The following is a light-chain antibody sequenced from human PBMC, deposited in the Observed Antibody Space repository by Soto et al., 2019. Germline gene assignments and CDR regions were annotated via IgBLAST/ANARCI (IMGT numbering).Light chain of an antibody. CDR3: QHYYGYSPT. CDR2: DAS. J-gene: IGKJ4*01. V-gene: IGKV1-5*01. CDR1: QTISSW. Sequence: GDRVTITCRARQTISSWLAWYQQKPGKAPKLLIYDASSLQSGVPSRFSGSGSGTDFTLTISSLQPDDVANYYCQHYYGYSPTFGGGTKADI.